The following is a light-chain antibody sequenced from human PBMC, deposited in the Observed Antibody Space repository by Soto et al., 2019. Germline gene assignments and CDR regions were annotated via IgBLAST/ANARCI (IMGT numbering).Light chain of an antibody. CDR1: SSDVGGYNY. CDR3: SSYTSSSTRV. CDR2: DVS. J-gene: IGLJ2*01. V-gene: IGLV2-14*01. Sequence: QSALTQPASVCGSTGQSITISCTGTSSDVGGYNYVSWYQQHPGKAPKLMIYDVSNRPSGVSNRFSGSKSGNTASLTISGLQAEDEADYYCSSYTSSSTRVFGGGTQLTVL.